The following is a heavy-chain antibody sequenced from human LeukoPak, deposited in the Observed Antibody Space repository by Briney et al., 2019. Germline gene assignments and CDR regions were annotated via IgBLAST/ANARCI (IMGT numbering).Heavy chain of an antibody. CDR3: ASLAAEEFDY. Sequence: PGGSLRLSCAASGFTFSSYAMHWVRQAPGKGLEWVAVISYDGSNKYYADSVKGRFTISRDNSKNTLYLQMNSLRAEDTAVYYCASLAAEEFDYWGQGTLVTVSS. V-gene: IGHV3-30-3*01. CDR1: GFTFSSYA. J-gene: IGHJ4*02. D-gene: IGHD2-15*01. CDR2: ISYDGSNK.